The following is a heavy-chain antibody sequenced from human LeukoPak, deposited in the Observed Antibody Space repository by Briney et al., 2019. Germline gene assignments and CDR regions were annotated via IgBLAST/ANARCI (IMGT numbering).Heavy chain of an antibody. V-gene: IGHV3-30*18. CDR3: AKGRGAFDI. J-gene: IGHJ3*02. CDR2: ISNDGSNK. CDR1: GFTFSNAW. D-gene: IGHD3-10*01. Sequence: GGSLRLSCAASGFTFSNAWMSWVRQAPGKGLEWVAVISNDGSNKYYADSVKGRFTISRDNSKNTLYLQMNSLRAEDTAVYYCAKGRGAFDIWGQGTMVTVSS.